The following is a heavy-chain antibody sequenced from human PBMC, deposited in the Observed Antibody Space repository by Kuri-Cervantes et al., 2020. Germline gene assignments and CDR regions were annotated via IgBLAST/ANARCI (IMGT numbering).Heavy chain of an antibody. CDR2: IYYSGST. CDR3: AMISIVGAIADY. V-gene: IGHV4-34*01. D-gene: IGHD1-26*01. Sequence: GSLRLSCAVYGGSFSGYYLSWIRQSPGKGLEWIGYIYYSGSTYYNPSLKGRVTISVDTSKNQFSLKLISVTSADTAGYYCAMISIVGAIADYWGQGTLVTVSS. CDR1: GGSFSGYY. J-gene: IGHJ4*02.